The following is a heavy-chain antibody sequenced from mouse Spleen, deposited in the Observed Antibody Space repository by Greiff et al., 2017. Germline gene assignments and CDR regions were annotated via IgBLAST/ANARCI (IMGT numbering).Heavy chain of an antibody. CDR2: NDTYDSYT. V-gene: IGHV1-50*01. Sequence: QVQLQQPGAGLVKPGASVTLSCKASGYTFTSYWVQWVKQRPGQGLEWRGENDTYDSYTNYNQKFKGQATLTVDTSSSTAYMQLSSLTSEDSSVYYCASSSGYFDYWGQGTTLTVSS. D-gene: IGHD3-1*01. CDR3: ASSSGYFDY. CDR1: GYTFTSYW. J-gene: IGHJ2*01.